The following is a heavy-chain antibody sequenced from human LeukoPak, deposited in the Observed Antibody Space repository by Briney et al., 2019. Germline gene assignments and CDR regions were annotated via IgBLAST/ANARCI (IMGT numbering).Heavy chain of an antibody. D-gene: IGHD6-13*01. J-gene: IGHJ4*02. V-gene: IGHV4-34*01. CDR2: INHSGST. CDR1: GGSFSGYY. CDR3: ARTTGSSSWYGYSFDY. Sequence: SETLSLTCAVYGGSFSGYYWSWIRQPPGKGLEWIGEINHSGSTNYNPSLKSRVTISVDTSKNQFSLKLSSVTAADTAVYYCARTTGSSSWYGYSFDYWGQGTLVTVSS.